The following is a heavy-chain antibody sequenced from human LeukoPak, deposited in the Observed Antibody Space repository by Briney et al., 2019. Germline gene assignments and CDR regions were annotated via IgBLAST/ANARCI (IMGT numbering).Heavy chain of an antibody. Sequence: GGSLRLSCAASGFTFSSYSMNWVRQAPGKGLEWVSYISSSSSTIYYADSVKGRFTISRDNAKNSLYLQMNSLRAEDTAVYYCARADSRDIVVVTAIYLYDYWGQGTLVTVSS. CDR3: ARADSRDIVVVTAIYLYDY. CDR2: ISSSSSTI. CDR1: GFTFSSYS. D-gene: IGHD2-21*02. J-gene: IGHJ4*02. V-gene: IGHV3-48*04.